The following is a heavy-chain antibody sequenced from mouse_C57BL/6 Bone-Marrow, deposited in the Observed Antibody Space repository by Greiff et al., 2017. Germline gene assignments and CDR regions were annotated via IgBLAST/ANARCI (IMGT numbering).Heavy chain of an antibody. J-gene: IGHJ4*01. CDR1: GFNIKDYY. V-gene: IGHV14-1*01. CDR2: IDPEDGDT. CDR3: SPLLFLDYDIDY. D-gene: IGHD2-1*01. Sequence: VQLKQSGAELVRPGASVKLSCTASGFNIKDYYMHWVKQRPEQGLEWIGRIDPEDGDTEYAPKFQGKATMTADTSSNTASLQLNILTSEYTAVYYCSPLLFLDYDIDYWCRGPSVTVSS.